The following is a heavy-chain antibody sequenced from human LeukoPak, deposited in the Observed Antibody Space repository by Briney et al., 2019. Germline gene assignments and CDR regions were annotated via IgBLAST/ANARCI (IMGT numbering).Heavy chain of an antibody. V-gene: IGHV4-34*01. J-gene: IGHJ4*02. D-gene: IGHD4-11*01. CDR3: AGGVAVTRTFSY. Sequence: SETLSLTCAVYGGSFSGYYWSWIRQPPGKGLEWIGEINHSGSTNYNPSLKSRVTISVDTSKNQFSLKLSSVTAADTAVYYCAGGVAVTRTFSYWGQGTLVTVSS. CDR2: INHSGST. CDR1: GGSFSGYY.